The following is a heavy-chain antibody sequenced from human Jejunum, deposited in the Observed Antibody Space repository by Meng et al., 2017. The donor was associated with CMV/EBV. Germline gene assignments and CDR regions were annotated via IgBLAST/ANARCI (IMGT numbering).Heavy chain of an antibody. D-gene: IGHD2-15*01. CDR2: INPTGGAT. CDR1: GYTLTTYH. CDR3: ARAHCSGGICYNGFEP. J-gene: IGHJ5*02. V-gene: IGHV1-46*01. Sequence: SGYTLTTYHMHWLRQAPGQGLEWMGIINPTGGATYYAQKFQGRVTMTRDTSTSSVYMELTSLTSEDTAVYYCARAHCSGGICYNGFEPWGQGTLVTVSS.